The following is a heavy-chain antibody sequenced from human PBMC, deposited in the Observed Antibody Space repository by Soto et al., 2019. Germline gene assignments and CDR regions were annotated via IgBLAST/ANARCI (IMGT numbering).Heavy chain of an antibody. CDR2: IKSKTDGGTT. CDR1: GFTFSNAW. D-gene: IGHD6-6*01. Sequence: GGSLRLSCAASGFTFSNAWMSWVRQAPGKGLEWVGRIKSKTDGGTTDYAAPVKGRFTISRDDSKNTLYLQMNSLKTEDTAVYYCTTVGSKGGKQLAYYYYYMDXWGKGTTVTVSS. J-gene: IGHJ6*03. V-gene: IGHV3-15*01. CDR3: TTVGSKGGKQLAYYYYYMDX.